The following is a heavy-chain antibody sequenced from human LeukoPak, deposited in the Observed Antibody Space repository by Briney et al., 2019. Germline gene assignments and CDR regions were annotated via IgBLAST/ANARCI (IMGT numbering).Heavy chain of an antibody. J-gene: IGHJ5*02. CDR3: ARDYHRDNWFDP. CDR2: VYYSGST. V-gene: IGHV4-39*07. Sequence: KPSETLSLTCTVSGGSISSSSYYWGWIRQPPGKGLEWIGSVYYSGSTYYNPSLKSRVTISVDTSKNQFSLKLSSVTAADTAVYYCARDYHRDNWFDPWGQGTLVTVSS. CDR1: GGSISSSSYY.